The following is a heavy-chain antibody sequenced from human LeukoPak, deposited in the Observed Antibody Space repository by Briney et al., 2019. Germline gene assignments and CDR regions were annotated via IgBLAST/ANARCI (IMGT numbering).Heavy chain of an antibody. J-gene: IGHJ4*02. V-gene: IGHV4-34*01. Sequence: SETLSLTCAVYGGSFSGYYWSWIRQPPGKGLEWIGEINHSGSTNYNPSLKSRVTISVDTSKNQFSLKLSSVTAADTAVYYCARRGCPVARGVIKCYYFDYWGQGTLVTVSS. D-gene: IGHD3-10*01. CDR2: INHSGST. CDR1: GGSFSGYY. CDR3: ARRGCPVARGVIKCYYFDY.